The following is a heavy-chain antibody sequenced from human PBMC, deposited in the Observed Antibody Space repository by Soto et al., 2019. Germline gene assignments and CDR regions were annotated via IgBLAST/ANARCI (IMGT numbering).Heavy chain of an antibody. D-gene: IGHD5-12*01. CDR3: VKDQYSGYDLGGY. J-gene: IGHJ4*02. CDR2: ISSNGGST. Sequence: GGSLRLSCSASGFTFSSYAMHWVRQAPGKGLEYVSAISSNGGSTYYADSVKGRFTISRDNSKNTLYLQMSSLRAEDTAVYYCVKDQYSGYDLGGYWGQGTLVTAPQ. CDR1: GFTFSSYA. V-gene: IGHV3-64D*08.